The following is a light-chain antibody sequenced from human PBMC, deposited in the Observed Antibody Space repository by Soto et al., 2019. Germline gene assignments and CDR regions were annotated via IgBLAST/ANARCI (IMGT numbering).Light chain of an antibody. CDR3: QQLSGRPRS. Sequence: EIVVTQSPGILSVSPGERATLFCRASHNVNTNLAWYQQKSGQAPRLLIYDASSRAPGIPARFSASGSGTEFTLTISNLLSEDFAVYYCQQLSGRPRSFGQGTKLEIK. CDR2: DAS. J-gene: IGKJ2*01. CDR1: HNVNTN. V-gene: IGKV3-15*01.